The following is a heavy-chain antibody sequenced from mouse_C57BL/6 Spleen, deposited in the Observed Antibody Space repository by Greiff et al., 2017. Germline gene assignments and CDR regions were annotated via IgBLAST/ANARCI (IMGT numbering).Heavy chain of an antibody. V-gene: IGHV1-22*01. CDR3: ARNGNFYYFDY. J-gene: IGHJ2*01. D-gene: IGHD2-1*01. CDR2: INPNNGGT. Sequence: VQLQPSGPELVKPGASVKMSCKASGYTFTDYNMHWVKQSHGKSLEWIGYINPNNGGTSYNQKFKGKATLTVNKSSSTAYMERRSLTSEDSAVYYCARNGNFYYFDYGGQGTTLSVSS. CDR1: GYTFTDYN.